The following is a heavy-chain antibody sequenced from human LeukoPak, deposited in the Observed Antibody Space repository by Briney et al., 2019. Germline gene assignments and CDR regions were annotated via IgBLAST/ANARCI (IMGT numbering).Heavy chain of an antibody. CDR2: IRYDGSNK. D-gene: IGHD6-19*01. CDR3: AKDRGYSSGWYAGGVDY. J-gene: IGHJ4*02. CDR1: GFTFCSYG. V-gene: IGHV3-30*02. Sequence: GGSLRLSCAASGFTFCSYGMHWVRQAPGKGLEWVAFIRYDGSNKYYADSVKGRFTISRDNSKNTLYLQMNSLRAEDTAVYYCAKDRGYSSGWYAGGVDYWGQGTLVTVSS.